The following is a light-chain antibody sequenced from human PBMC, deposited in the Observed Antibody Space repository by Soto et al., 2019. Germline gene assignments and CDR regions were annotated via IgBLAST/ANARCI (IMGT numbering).Light chain of an antibody. V-gene: IGKV1-5*03. CDR2: KVS. Sequence: DIQMTQSPSTLSASVGDGVTITCRSSPRTSGWVAWYQQKPVKAPKLLIYKVSTLESGVTSRFSGSGSGSEFTITSSSLQADDFETYYCQKYNRLYTFGQGTKLEIK. J-gene: IGKJ2*01. CDR3: QKYNRLYT. CDR1: PRTSGW.